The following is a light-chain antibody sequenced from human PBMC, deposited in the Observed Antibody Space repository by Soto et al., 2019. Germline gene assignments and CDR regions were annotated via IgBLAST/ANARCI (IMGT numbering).Light chain of an antibody. CDR3: VLYMGDGTVV. V-gene: IGLV8-61*01. CDR2: STK. Sequence: QAVVTQEPSFSVSPGGTVTLTCGLSSGSVTSSYNPSWYQQTPGQAPRTLIYSTKTRSPGVPDRFSGSILENKAALTITGAQADDERDYYCVLYMGDGTVVFGGGTKLTVL. CDR1: SGSVTSSYN. J-gene: IGLJ2*01.